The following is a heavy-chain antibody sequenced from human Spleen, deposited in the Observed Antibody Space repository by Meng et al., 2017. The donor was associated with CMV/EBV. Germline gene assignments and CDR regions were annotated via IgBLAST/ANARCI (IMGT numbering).Heavy chain of an antibody. Sequence: ASVKVSCKASGYTFTSYGISWVRQAPGQGLEWMGWISAYNGNTNYAQKLQGRVTMTTDTSTSTAYMELRSLRSDDTAVYYCARGLPPGDSSGWYYFDYWGQGTLVTVSS. V-gene: IGHV1-18*01. CDR1: GYTFTSYG. CDR3: ARGLPPGDSSGWYYFDY. CDR2: ISAYNGNT. D-gene: IGHD6-19*01. J-gene: IGHJ4*02.